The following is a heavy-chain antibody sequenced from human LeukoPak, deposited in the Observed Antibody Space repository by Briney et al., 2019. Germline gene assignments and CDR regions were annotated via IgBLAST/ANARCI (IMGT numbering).Heavy chain of an antibody. V-gene: IGHV4-34*01. CDR2: INHSGST. CDR3: ARLGRGYYYYYMDV. D-gene: IGHD1-26*01. J-gene: IGHJ6*03. Sequence: SETLSLTCAVYGGSFSGYYWSWIRLPPGKGLEWIGEINHSGSTNYNPSLKSRVTISVDTSKNQFSLKLSSVTAADTAVYYCARLGRGYYYYYMDVWGKGTTVTISS. CDR1: GGSFSGYY.